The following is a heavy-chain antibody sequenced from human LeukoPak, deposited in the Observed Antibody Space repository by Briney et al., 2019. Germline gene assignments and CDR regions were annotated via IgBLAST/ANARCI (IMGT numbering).Heavy chain of an antibody. V-gene: IGHV3-30*02. D-gene: IGHD1-26*01. J-gene: IGHJ4*02. Sequence: PGGSLRLSCAASGFTFSSYGMHWVRQAPGKGLEWVAFIRYDGSNKYYADSVKGRFTISRDNSKNTLYLQMNSLRAEDTAVYYCAKDQVGATMYFDYWGRGTLVTVSS. CDR3: AKDQVGATMYFDY. CDR2: IRYDGSNK. CDR1: GFTFSSYG.